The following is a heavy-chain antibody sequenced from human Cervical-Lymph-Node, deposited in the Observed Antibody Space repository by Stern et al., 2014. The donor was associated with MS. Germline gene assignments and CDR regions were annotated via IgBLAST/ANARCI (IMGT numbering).Heavy chain of an antibody. CDR3: TTLDRSYPYYYYGMDV. D-gene: IGHD1-26*01. CDR2: ITSKTDGGTT. V-gene: IGHV3-15*01. CDR1: GFTFRNAW. J-gene: IGHJ6*02. Sequence: EVQLEESGGGLVKPGGSLRLSCAASGFTFRNAWMTWIRQAPGKGLEWDGRITSKTDGGTTDYAAPVKGRFTISRDDSKNTLYLQMNSLKTEDTAVYYCTTLDRSYPYYYYGMDVWGQGTTVTVSS.